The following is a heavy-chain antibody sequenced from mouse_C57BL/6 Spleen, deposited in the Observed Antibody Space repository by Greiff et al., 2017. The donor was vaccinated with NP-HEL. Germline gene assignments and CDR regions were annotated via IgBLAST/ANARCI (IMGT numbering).Heavy chain of an antibody. V-gene: IGHV1-4*01. Sequence: QVQLKESGAELARPGASVKMSCKASGYTFTSYTMHWVKQRPGQGLEWIGYINPSSGYTKYNQKFKDKATLTADKSSSTAYMQLRSLTSEDSAVYYCDSDIGYDYEWFAYWGQGTLVTVSA. CDR1: GYTFTSYT. CDR3: DSDIGYDYEWFAY. J-gene: IGHJ3*01. D-gene: IGHD2-4*01. CDR2: INPSSGYT.